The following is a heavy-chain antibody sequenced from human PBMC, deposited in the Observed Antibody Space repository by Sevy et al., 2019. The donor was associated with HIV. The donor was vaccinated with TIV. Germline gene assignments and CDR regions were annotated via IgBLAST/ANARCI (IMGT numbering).Heavy chain of an antibody. CDR3: ARHPHGRLTYANTGRYYFDP. J-gene: IGHJ4*02. CDR1: GDSIISTSFY. Sequence: SETLSLICNVSGDSIISTSFYWAWIRQPPGKGLEWIASMSSSGSKYYSPSLKTRTTISEDTSKNQFSLNLSPVTAADTAIYYCARHPHGRLTYANTGRYYFDPWDLGTVVTVSS. D-gene: IGHD3-16*01. CDR2: MSSSGSK. V-gene: IGHV4-39*01.